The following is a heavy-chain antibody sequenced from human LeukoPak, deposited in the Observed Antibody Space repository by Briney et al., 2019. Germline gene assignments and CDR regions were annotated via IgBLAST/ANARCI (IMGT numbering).Heavy chain of an antibody. CDR3: VLAPNSHWFDF. J-gene: IGHJ4*02. V-gene: IGHV4-59*12. Sequence: SETLSLTCSVSGDSISGFYWNWIRQSPEKGLEWIAVTHYSGTTNYNPSLKSRVTISIDTSKQQLFLKLSSVTAADTAVYYCVLAPNSHWFDFWGQGTRVTVSS. CDR2: THYSGTT. D-gene: IGHD1-1*01. CDR1: GDSISGFY.